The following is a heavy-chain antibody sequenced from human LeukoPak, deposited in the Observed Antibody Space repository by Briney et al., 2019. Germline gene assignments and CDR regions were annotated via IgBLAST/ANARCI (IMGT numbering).Heavy chain of an antibody. V-gene: IGHV1-2*06. D-gene: IGHD5-24*01. Sequence: ASVKVSCKASGYTFTGYYMHWVRQAPGQGLEWMGRINPNSGGTNHAQKFQGRVTMTRDTSISTAYMELSRLRSDDTAVYYCARGSRGRWLQFTHFDYWGQGTLVTVSS. CDR2: INPNSGGT. J-gene: IGHJ4*02. CDR3: ARGSRGRWLQFTHFDY. CDR1: GYTFTGYY.